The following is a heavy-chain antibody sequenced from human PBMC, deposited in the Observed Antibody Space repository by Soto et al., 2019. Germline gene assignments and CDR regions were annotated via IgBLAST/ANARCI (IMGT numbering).Heavy chain of an antibody. CDR2: INPKTGDT. J-gene: IGHJ5*02. CDR3: ATGTNGTTGWYHP. CDR1: GYTFTDFY. V-gene: IGHV1-2*02. Sequence: QEQLVQSGTEVRKPGASVTVSCKSSGYTFTDFYLHWLRQAPGQGLEWVGWINPKTGDTKSSQKFQGRVTMSRDTSVSTAYIDLTSLTSDDTAMYYCATGTNGTTGWYHPWGQATRVTVSS. D-gene: IGHD1-1*01.